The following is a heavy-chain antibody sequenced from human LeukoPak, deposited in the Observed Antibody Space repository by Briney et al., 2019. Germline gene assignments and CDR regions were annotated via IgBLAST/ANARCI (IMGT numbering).Heavy chain of an antibody. CDR2: ISYDGSNK. D-gene: IGHD6-19*01. CDR3: ARDFLPRGCSFDY. J-gene: IGHJ4*02. V-gene: IGHV3-30-3*01. CDR1: GFTFSSYA. Sequence: GRSLRLSCAASGFTFSSYAMHWVRQAPGKGLEWVAVISYDGSNKYYADSVKGRFTISRDNSKNTLYPQMNSLRAEDTAVYYCARDFLPRGCSFDYWGQGTLVTVSS.